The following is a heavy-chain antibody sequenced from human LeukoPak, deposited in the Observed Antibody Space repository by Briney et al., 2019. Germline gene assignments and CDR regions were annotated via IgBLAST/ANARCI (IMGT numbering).Heavy chain of an antibody. CDR2: MNSNSGNT. CDR1: GYIFTSYD. CDR3: ARRYYDFWSGPRPVSDH. V-gene: IGHV1-8*01. J-gene: IGHJ5*02. D-gene: IGHD3-3*01. Sequence: ASVTVTCMASGYIFTSYDINSVRPATGQGLEWMGWMNSNSGNTGYAQKFQGRVTMTRNTSISTAYMELSSLRSEDTAVYYCARRYYDFWSGPRPVSDHWGQGTLVTVSS.